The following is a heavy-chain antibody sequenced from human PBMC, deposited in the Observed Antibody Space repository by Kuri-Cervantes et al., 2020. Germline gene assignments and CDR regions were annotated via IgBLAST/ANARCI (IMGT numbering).Heavy chain of an antibody. J-gene: IGHJ4*02. CDR1: GYTFTSYA. Sequence: ASVKVSCKASGYTFTSYAMHWVRQAPGQRLEWMGWISAYNGNTNYAQKLQGRVTMTTDTSTSTAYMELRSLRSDDTAVYYCAREPWDQALSSNDYWGQGTLVTVSS. CDR3: AREPWDQALSSNDY. D-gene: IGHD1-26*01. CDR2: ISAYNGNT. V-gene: IGHV1-18*01.